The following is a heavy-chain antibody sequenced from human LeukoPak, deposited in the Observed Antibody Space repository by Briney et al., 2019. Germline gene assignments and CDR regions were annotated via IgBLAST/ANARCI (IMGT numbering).Heavy chain of an antibody. CDR1: GYTFTGYY. CDR2: ISAYNGNT. D-gene: IGHD5-12*01. V-gene: IGHV1-18*04. Sequence: ASVKVSCKASGYTFTGYYMHWVRQAPGQGLEWMGWISAYNGNTNYAQKLQGRVTMTTDTSTSTAYMELRSLRSDDTAVYYCARALGANNWNDFWGQGTLVTVSS. CDR3: ARALGANNWNDF. J-gene: IGHJ5*01.